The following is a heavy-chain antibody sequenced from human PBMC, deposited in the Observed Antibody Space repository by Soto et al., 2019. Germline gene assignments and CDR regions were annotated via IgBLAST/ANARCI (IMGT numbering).Heavy chain of an antibody. V-gene: IGHV3-7*01. D-gene: IGHD6-13*01. Sequence: EVQLVESGGGLVQPGGSLRLSCAASGFTFSSYWMSWVRQAPGKGLEWVANIKQDGSEKDYVDSVEGRFTISRDNAKNSLYPQMNSLRAEDTAVYYCAKAGSWYGHSYYYYGMDVWGQGTTVTVSS. J-gene: IGHJ6*02. CDR1: GFTFSSYW. CDR2: IKQDGSEK. CDR3: AKAGSWYGHSYYYYGMDV.